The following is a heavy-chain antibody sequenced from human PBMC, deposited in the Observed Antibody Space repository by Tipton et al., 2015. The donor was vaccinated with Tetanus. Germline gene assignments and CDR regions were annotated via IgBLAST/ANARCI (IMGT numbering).Heavy chain of an antibody. CDR1: GYTFTSYG. CDR2: ISAYNGNT. J-gene: IGHJ6*02. Sequence: QLVQSGAEVKKPGASVKVSCKASGYTFTSYGISWVRQAPGQGLEWMGWISAYNGNTNYAQKLQGRVTMTTDTSTSTAYMELRNLRSDDTAVYYCARDKGDYYGSGSFTYYYYYGMDVWGQGTTVTVSS. CDR3: ARDKGDYYGSGSFTYYYYYGMDV. D-gene: IGHD3-10*01. V-gene: IGHV1-18*01.